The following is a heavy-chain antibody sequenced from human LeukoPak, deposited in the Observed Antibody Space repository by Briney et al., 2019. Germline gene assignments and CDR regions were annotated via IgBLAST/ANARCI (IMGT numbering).Heavy chain of an antibody. J-gene: IGHJ5*02. Sequence: SVKVSCKASGGTFRSNGINWVRQAPGQGLEWMGGIIPIFGTPNYAQNFQGRVAITADESTSTAFMELSSLRSDDTAVYYCARGRDHYGSGYRVLWFDPWGQGTLVTVSS. CDR1: GGTFRSNG. V-gene: IGHV1-69*01. CDR3: ARGRDHYGSGYRVLWFDP. CDR2: IIPIFGTP. D-gene: IGHD3-10*01.